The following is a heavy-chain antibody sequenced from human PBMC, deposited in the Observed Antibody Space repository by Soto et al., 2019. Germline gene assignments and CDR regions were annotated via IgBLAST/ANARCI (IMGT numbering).Heavy chain of an antibody. CDR1: GYTFTSYA. CDR2: INAGNGNT. V-gene: IGHV1-3*01. J-gene: IGHJ6*02. CDR3: ARDGFMEVDIVATMEKYYYYYGMDV. D-gene: IGHD5-12*01. Sequence: ASVKVSCKASGYTFTSYAMHWVRQAPGQRLERMGWINAGNGNTKYSQKFQGRVTITRDTSASTAYMELSSLRSEDTAVYYCARDGFMEVDIVATMEKYYYYYGMDVWGQGTTVTVSS.